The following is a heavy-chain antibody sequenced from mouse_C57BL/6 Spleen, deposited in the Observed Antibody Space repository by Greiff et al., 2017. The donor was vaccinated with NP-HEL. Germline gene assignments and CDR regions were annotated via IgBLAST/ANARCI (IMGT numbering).Heavy chain of an antibody. D-gene: IGHD1-1*01. Sequence: VHVKQSVAELVRPGASVKLSCTASGFNIKNTYMHWVKQRPEQGLEWIGRIDPANGNTKYAPKFQGKATITADTSSNTAYLQLSSLTSEDTAIYYCAISGVITTYYYAMDYWGQGTSVTVSS. V-gene: IGHV14-3*01. CDR3: AISGVITTYYYAMDY. J-gene: IGHJ4*01. CDR2: IDPANGNT. CDR1: GFNIKNTY.